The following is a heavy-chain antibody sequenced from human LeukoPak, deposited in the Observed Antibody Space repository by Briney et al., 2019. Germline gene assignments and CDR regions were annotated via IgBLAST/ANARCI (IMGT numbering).Heavy chain of an antibody. CDR2: IYTSGST. Sequence: SETLSLTCTVSGGSISSYYWSWIRQPAGKGLEWIGRIYTSGSTNYNPPLKSRVTMSVDTSKNQFSLKLSSVSAADTAVYYCARDRPPYDILTGYLHGGDAFDIWGQGTMVTVSS. CDR1: GGSISSYY. CDR3: ARDRPPYDILTGYLHGGDAFDI. V-gene: IGHV4-4*07. J-gene: IGHJ3*02. D-gene: IGHD3-9*01.